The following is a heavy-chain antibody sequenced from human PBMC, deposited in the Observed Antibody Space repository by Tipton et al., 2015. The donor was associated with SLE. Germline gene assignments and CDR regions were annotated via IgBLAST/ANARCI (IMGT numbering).Heavy chain of an antibody. CDR3: AREGTTGYHLDY. J-gene: IGHJ4*02. CDR2: IYYSGTT. V-gene: IGHV4-39*07. D-gene: IGHD4-11*01. CDR1: GGSISSSSYY. Sequence: TLSLTCTVSGGSISSSSYYWGWIRQPPGKGLEWIGSIYYSGTTYYNPSLKSRVTISVHTSKNQFSLKLSSVTAADTAVYYRAREGTTGYHLDYWGQGNLGPVPS.